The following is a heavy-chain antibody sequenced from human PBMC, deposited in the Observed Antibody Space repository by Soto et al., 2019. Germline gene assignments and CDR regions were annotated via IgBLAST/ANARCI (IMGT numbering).Heavy chain of an antibody. D-gene: IGHD3-3*01. CDR2: ISAYNGNT. Sequence: VASVKVCCKASGYTFTSYGISWVRQAPGQGLEWMGWISAYNGNTNYAQKLQGRVTMTTDTSTSTAYMELRSLRSDDTAVYYCARDVEYYDFWSGYQIFDYWGQGTLVTVSS. J-gene: IGHJ4*02. CDR3: ARDVEYYDFWSGYQIFDY. CDR1: GYTFTSYG. V-gene: IGHV1-18*01.